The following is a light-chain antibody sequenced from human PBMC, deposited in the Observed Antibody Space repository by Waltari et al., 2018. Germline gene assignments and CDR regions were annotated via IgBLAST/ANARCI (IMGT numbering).Light chain of an antibody. CDR1: QIISSY. CDR2: AAS. J-gene: IGKJ3*01. CDR3: QQSYSTPPLFT. Sequence: DIQMTQSPSSLSASVGDRVTITCRASQIISSYLNWYQQKPGKAPKLLIYAASRLQSGVPSRFSGSGSGTDFTLTISSLQPEEFATYYCQQSYSTPPLFTFGPGTKVDIK. V-gene: IGKV1-39*01.